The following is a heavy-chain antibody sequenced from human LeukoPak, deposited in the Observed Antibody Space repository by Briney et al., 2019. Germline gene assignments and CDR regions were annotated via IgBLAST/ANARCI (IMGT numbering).Heavy chain of an antibody. J-gene: IGHJ4*02. CDR1: GFTFSSYA. CDR3: ARERSGLDY. Sequence: GGSLRLSCAASGFTFSSYAMHWVRQAPGKGXXWVAVISYDGSNKYYADSVKGRFTISRDNSKNTLYLQMNSLRAEDTAVYYCARERSGLDYWGQGTLVTVSS. D-gene: IGHD2-15*01. CDR2: ISYDGSNK. V-gene: IGHV3-30*01.